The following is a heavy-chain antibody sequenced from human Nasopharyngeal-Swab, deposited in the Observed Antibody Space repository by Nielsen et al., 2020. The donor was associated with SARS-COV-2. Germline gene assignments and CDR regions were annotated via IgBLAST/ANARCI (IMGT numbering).Heavy chain of an antibody. D-gene: IGHD3-22*01. CDR2: ISAYNGNT. CDR3: ARDLTMIDAFDI. Sequence: ASVKVSCKASGYTFTSYGISWVRQAPGQGLEWMGWISAYNGNTNYAQKLQGRVTMTTDTSTSSAYMELRSLRSDDTAVYYCARDLTMIDAFDIWGQGTMVTVSS. CDR1: GYTFTSYG. J-gene: IGHJ3*02. V-gene: IGHV1-18*01.